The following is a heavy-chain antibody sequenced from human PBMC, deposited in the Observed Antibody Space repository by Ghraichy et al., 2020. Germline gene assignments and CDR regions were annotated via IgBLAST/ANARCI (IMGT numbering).Heavy chain of an antibody. Sequence: SVKVSCKASGGTFSSYAISWVRQAPGQGLEWMGGIIPIFGTANYAQKFQGRVTITADESTSTAYMELSSLRSEDTAVYYCARVRGPSGYDSLWCKGTLFAFSS. CDR2: IIPIFGTA. CDR3: ARVRGPSGYDSL. V-gene: IGHV1-69*13. D-gene: IGHD5-12*01. CDR1: GGTFSSYA. J-gene: IGHJ4*02.